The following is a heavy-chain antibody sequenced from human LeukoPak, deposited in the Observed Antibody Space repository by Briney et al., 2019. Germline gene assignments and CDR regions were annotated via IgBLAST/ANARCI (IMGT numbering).Heavy chain of an antibody. D-gene: IGHD3-22*01. Sequence: GESLKISCKGSGYSFTSYWIGWVRQMPGKGLEWVSSISSSSSYIYYADSVKGRFTIPRDNAKNSLYLQMNSLRAEDTAVYYCAQTTYYYDSSGYYDHWGQGTLVTVSS. CDR2: ISSSSSYI. J-gene: IGHJ4*02. CDR1: GYSFTSYW. CDR3: AQTTYYYDSSGYYDH. V-gene: IGHV3-21*01.